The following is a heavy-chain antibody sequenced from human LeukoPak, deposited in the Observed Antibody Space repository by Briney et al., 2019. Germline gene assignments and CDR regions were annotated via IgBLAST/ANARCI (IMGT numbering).Heavy chain of an antibody. CDR3: AGRYGDYVDGRDY. J-gene: IGHJ4*02. CDR1: GVSISSGGYY. D-gene: IGHD4-17*01. V-gene: IGHV4-31*03. Sequence: SQTLSLTCTVSGVSISSGGYYWTWIPQHPGKGLEGIGYIYYSGSTYYNPSLKSRVTISVDTSKNQFSLKLSSVTAADTAVYYCAGRYGDYVDGRDYWGQGTLVTVSS. CDR2: IYYSGST.